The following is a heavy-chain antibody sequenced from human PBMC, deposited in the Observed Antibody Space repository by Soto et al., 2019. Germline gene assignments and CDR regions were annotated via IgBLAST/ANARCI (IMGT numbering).Heavy chain of an antibody. D-gene: IGHD3-22*01. CDR1: GFTFGDYA. CDR3: TRDIHIYYYDSSGYYY. J-gene: IGHJ4*02. Sequence: GGSLRLSCTASGFTFGDYAMSWVRQAPGKGLEWVGFIRSKAYGGTTEYAASVKGRFTISRDDSKSIAYLQMNSLKTEDTAVYYCTRDIHIYYYDSSGYYYWGQGTLVTVSS. CDR2: IRSKAYGGTT. V-gene: IGHV3-49*04.